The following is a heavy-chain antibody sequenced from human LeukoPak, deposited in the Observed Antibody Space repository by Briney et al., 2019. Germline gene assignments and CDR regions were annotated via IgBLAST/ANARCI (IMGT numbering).Heavy chain of an antibody. V-gene: IGHV4-59*01. CDR2: IYYSGST. CDR3: AREAVEMGRTFDY. CDR1: GGSISSYY. Sequence: SETLSLTCTVSGGSISSYYWSWIRQPPGKGLEWIGYIYYSGSTNYNPSLKSRVTISVDTSKNQFFLKLSSVTAADTAVYYCAREAVEMGRTFDYWGQGTLVTVSS. J-gene: IGHJ4*02. D-gene: IGHD5-24*01.